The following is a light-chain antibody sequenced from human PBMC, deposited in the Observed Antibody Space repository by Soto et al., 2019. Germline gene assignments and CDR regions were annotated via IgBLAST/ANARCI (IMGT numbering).Light chain of an antibody. Sequence: DIHLTQSPSSLSASVGDRVTITCRASQAITNNLAWYQQKPGNPPRLLIYEESNLETGVPSRFSGSGSGTDFTFTISSLQPEDIATYFCQQYDNVFTFGQGTRLEIK. V-gene: IGKV1-33*01. CDR2: EES. J-gene: IGKJ5*01. CDR3: QQYDNVFT. CDR1: QAITNN.